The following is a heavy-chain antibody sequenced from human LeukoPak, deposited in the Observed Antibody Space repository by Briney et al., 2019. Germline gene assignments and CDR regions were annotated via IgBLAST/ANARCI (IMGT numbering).Heavy chain of an antibody. CDR1: GGSFSGYY. J-gene: IGHJ4*02. Sequence: SETLSLTCAAYGGSFSGYYWSWIRQPPGKGLEWIGEINHSGSTNYNPSLKSRVTISVDTSKNQFSLKLSSVTAADTAVYYCAYYDFWSGYSGDWGQGTLVTVSS. D-gene: IGHD3-3*01. CDR3: AYYDFWSGYSGD. V-gene: IGHV4-34*01. CDR2: INHSGST.